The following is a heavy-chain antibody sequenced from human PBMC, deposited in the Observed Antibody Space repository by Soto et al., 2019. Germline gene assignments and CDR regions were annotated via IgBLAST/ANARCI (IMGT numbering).Heavy chain of an antibody. CDR2: IIPIFGTE. V-gene: IGHV1-69*01. J-gene: IGHJ6*02. CDR1: GGTFSSHS. D-gene: IGHD2-2*01. Sequence: QVQLVQSGAEVKKPGSSVKVSCKVSGGTFSSHSINWVRQAPGQGPEWMGGIIPIFGTENYAQKFQGRVPITADESTSTAYIGLSSLTSEDTALYYCSSSVYCSTTRCYYYYGLDVWVQGTTVIVSS. CDR3: SSSVYCSTTRCYYYYGLDV.